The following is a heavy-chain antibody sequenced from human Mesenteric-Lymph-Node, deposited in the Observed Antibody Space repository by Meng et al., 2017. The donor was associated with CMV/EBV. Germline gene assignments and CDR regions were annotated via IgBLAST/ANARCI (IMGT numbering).Heavy chain of an antibody. CDR1: GYTFTGYY. V-gene: IGHV1-2*02. CDR2: INPNSGGT. Sequence: ASVKVSCKASGYTFTGYYMHWVRQAPGQGLEWMGWINPNSGGTNYAQKFQGRVTMTRDTSISTAYMELSRLRSDDTAVYYCARDMSMTGTLVGEVDYWGQGTLVTVSS. J-gene: IGHJ4*02. D-gene: IGHD1-1*01. CDR3: ARDMSMTGTLVGEVDY.